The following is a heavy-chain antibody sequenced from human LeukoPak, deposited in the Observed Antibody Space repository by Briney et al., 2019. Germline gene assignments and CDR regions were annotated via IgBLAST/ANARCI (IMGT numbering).Heavy chain of an antibody. V-gene: IGHV1-2*02. CDR2: INPNSGGT. J-gene: IGHJ4*02. CDR3: AKSSGNSYMYNFDY. CDR1: GYTYSDYY. D-gene: IGHD5-18*01. Sequence: GASVKVSCKASGYTYSDYYMHWVRQAPGQGLEWMGWINPNSGGTNYAQKFQGRVTMTRDTSITTTYIELSRLTFDDTAVYYCAKSSGNSYMYNFDYWGQGTLVTVSS.